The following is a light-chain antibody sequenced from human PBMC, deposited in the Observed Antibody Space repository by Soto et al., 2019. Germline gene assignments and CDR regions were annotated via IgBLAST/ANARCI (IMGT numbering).Light chain of an antibody. CDR1: QDIRND. CDR3: LLDYLCSWT. Sequence: AIQMTQSPSSLSASVGDRVTITCRASQDIRNDLAWYQQKPGTAPKLLIHAASTLQSGLPSRFSGSGSGTDLTLAISSLQPADFATSFCLLDYLCSWTFGQGTQVVL. J-gene: IGKJ1*01. CDR2: AAS. V-gene: IGKV1-6*02.